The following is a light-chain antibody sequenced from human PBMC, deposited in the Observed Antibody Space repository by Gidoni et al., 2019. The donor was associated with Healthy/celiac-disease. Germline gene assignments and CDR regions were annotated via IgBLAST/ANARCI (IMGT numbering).Light chain of an antibody. CDR3: CSYAGSSTFWV. Sequence: QSALTQPASVSGSPGQSITISCTGTSSDVGSYNLVSWYQQHPGKAPKLMIYEVSKRPSGVSNRFSGSKSGNTASLTISELQAEDEADYYCCSYAGSSTFWVFGGGTKLTVL. CDR2: EVS. CDR1: SSDVGSYNL. J-gene: IGLJ3*02. V-gene: IGLV2-23*02.